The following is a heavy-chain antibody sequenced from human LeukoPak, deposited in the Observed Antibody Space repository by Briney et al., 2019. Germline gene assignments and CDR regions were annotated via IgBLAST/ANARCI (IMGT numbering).Heavy chain of an antibody. CDR3: ARAIEVGAMTPFDY. Sequence: SETLSLTCTVSGGSISSYYWSWIRQPPGKGLGWIGYIYYSGSTNYNPSLKSRVTISVDTSKNQFSLKLTSVTAADTAVYYCARAIEVGAMTPFDYWGQGTLVTVSS. V-gene: IGHV4-59*08. CDR2: IYYSGST. D-gene: IGHD1-26*01. J-gene: IGHJ4*02. CDR1: GGSISSYY.